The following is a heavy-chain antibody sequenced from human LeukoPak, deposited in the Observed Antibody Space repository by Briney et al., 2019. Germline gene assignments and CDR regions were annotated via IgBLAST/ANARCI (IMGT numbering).Heavy chain of an antibody. CDR2: IYWNDDK. Sequence: ESGPTLVNPTQTLTLTCTFSGFSLSTSGVGVGWIRQPPGKALEWLALIYWNDDKRYSPSLKSRLTITKDTSKNQVVLTMTNMDPVDTATYYCARNFLEWFPHPMDYWGQGTLVTVSS. D-gene: IGHD3-3*01. CDR3: ARNFLEWFPHPMDY. V-gene: IGHV2-5*01. CDR1: GFSLSTSGVG. J-gene: IGHJ4*02.